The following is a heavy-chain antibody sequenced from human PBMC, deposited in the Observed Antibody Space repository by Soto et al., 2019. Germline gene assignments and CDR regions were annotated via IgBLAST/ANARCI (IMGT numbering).Heavy chain of an antibody. Sequence: GGSLRLSCAASGFTFSSYGMHWVRQAPGKGLEWVAVISYDGSNKYYADSVKGRFTISRDNSKNTLYLQMNSLRAEDTAVYYCAKDLFLHENMTTVTTMGPDYWGQGTLVTVSS. D-gene: IGHD4-17*01. V-gene: IGHV3-30*18. J-gene: IGHJ4*02. CDR3: AKDLFLHENMTTVTTMGPDY. CDR2: ISYDGSNK. CDR1: GFTFSSYG.